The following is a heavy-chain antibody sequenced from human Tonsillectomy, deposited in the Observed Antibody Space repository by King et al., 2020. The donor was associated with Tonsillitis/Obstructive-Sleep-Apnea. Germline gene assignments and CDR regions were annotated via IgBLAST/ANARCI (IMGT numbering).Heavy chain of an antibody. V-gene: IGHV3-23*04. J-gene: IGHJ4*02. Sequence: DVQLVESGGGLVQPGGSLRLSCAASVFTFTSYVMSWVRQAPGTGLEWVSGISGSGRTTYYTDSVKGRFTISRDNSKNTLYLQMNSLRADDTAVYYCAKTTYRGTYYDYWGQGTLVTVSS. CDR2: ISGSGRTT. CDR1: VFTFTSYV. CDR3: AKTTYRGTYYDY. D-gene: IGHD1-26*01.